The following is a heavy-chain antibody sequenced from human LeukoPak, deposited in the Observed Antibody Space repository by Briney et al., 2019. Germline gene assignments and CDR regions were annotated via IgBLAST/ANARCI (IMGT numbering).Heavy chain of an antibody. CDR1: GLVFGEYA. V-gene: IGHV3-23*01. J-gene: IGHJ4*02. Sequence: PGGSLRLSCAASGLVFGEYAMAWVRQAPGKGLECVSIISDDSSFTYYLDSVKGRSTIFRDNSKNTLYLHMNSLKAEDTAVYYCAKGRCSGPGCDSFDYWGQGTLVTVSS. CDR3: AKGRCSGPGCDSFDY. CDR2: ISDDSSFT. D-gene: IGHD5-12*01.